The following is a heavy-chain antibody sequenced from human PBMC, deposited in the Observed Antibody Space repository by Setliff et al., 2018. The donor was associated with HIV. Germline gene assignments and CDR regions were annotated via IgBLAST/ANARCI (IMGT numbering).Heavy chain of an antibody. J-gene: IGHJ5*02. CDR1: GFTVSSVY. CDR3: ARVLLITNAVYGVVSNRFDP. CDR2: ISPDESER. V-gene: IGHV3-7*03. Sequence: PGGSLRLSCAVSGFTVSSVYMRWVRQAPGKGLEWVANISPDESERYSVGSVKGRFTAARDNAKNSLYLQMNSLRAEDTAVYFCARVLLITNAVYGVVSNRFDPWGRGSQVTVSS. D-gene: IGHD3-3*01.